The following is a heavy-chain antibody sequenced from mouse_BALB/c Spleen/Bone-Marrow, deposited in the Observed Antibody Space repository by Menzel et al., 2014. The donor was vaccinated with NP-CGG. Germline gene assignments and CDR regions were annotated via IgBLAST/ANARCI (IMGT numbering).Heavy chain of an antibody. J-gene: IGHJ2*01. D-gene: IGHD1-1*01. CDR1: GFNIKDTY. V-gene: IGHV14-3*02. CDR2: IDPANGNT. CDR3: ARYYYGFYFDY. Sequence: EVQLQQSGAELVKPGASVKSSCTASGFNIKDTYMHWVKQRPEQGLEWIGRIDPANGNTKYDPKFQGKATITADTSSNTAYLQLSSLTSEDTAVYYCARYYYGFYFDYWAKAPLSQSPQ.